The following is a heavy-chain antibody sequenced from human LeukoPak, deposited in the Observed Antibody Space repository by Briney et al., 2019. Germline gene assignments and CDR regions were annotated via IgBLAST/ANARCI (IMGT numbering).Heavy chain of an antibody. CDR3: ARDPYGDYRFDP. CDR2: INAGNGNT. D-gene: IGHD4-17*01. V-gene: IGHV1-3*01. Sequence: ASVKVSCKASGYTFTSYDINWVRQAPGQGLEWMGWINAGNGNTKYSQKFQGRVTITRDTSASTAYMELSSLRSEDTAVYYCARDPYGDYRFDPGGQGTLVTVSP. CDR1: GYTFTSYD. J-gene: IGHJ5*02.